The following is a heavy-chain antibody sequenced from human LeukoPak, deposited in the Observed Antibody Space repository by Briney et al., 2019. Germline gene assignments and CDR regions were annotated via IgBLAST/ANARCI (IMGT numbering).Heavy chain of an antibody. V-gene: IGHV1-18*04. J-gene: IGHJ5*02. Sequence: ASVKVSCKASGYTFTSYGISWVRQARGQGLEWMGWISAYNGNTNYAQKLQGRVTMTTDTSTSTAYMELRSLRSDDTAVYYCARVRITMVRGVIGWFDPWGQGTLVTVSS. CDR3: ARVRITMVRGVIGWFDP. D-gene: IGHD3-10*01. CDR1: GYTFTSYG. CDR2: ISAYNGNT.